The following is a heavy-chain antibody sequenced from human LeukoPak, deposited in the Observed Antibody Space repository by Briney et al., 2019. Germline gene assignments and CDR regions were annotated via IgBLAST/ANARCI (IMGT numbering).Heavy chain of an antibody. CDR1: GFTFSSYA. CDR2: ISGSGGST. CDR3: AKSVGYSYGYFDY. Sequence: PGGSLRLSCAASGFTFSSYAMSWVRQAPGKGLEWVSEISGSGGSTYYADSVKGRFTISRDNSKNTLYLQMSTLRAEDTAVYYCAKSVGYSYGYFDYWGQGTLVTVSS. D-gene: IGHD5-18*01. J-gene: IGHJ4*02. V-gene: IGHV3-23*01.